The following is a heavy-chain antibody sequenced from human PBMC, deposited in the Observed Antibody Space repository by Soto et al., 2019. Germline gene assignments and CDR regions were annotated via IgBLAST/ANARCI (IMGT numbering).Heavy chain of an antibody. V-gene: IGHV3-11*01. CDR2: ISSSGSTI. Sequence: QVQLVESGGGLVKPGGSLRLSCAASGFTFSDYYMSWIRQAPGKGLEWVSYISSSGSTIYYADSVKGRFTISRDNAKNSLYLQMNSLRAEGTAVYYCARDEIYYDWISTGGMDVWGQGTTVTVSS. CDR3: ARDEIYYDWISTGGMDV. J-gene: IGHJ6*02. CDR1: GFTFSDYY. D-gene: IGHD3-3*01.